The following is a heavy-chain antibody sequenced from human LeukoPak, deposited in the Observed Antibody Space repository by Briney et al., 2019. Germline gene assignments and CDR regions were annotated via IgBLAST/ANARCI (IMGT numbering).Heavy chain of an antibody. V-gene: IGHV4-59*08. CDR3: AKVRYRSGWYYFDS. CDR1: GGSISSYY. CDR2: IFYSGST. Sequence: SETLSLTCTVSGGSISSYYWSWIRQPPGKGLEWIGYIFYSGSTNYNPSLRSRVTMSIDTSKSQFSLRLISVTASDTAVYYCAKVRYRSGWYYFDSWGQGTLVTVSP. J-gene: IGHJ4*02. D-gene: IGHD6-19*01.